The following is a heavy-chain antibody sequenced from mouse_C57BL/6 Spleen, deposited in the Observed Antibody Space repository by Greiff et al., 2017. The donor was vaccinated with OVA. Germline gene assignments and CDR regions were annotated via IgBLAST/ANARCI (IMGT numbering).Heavy chain of an antibody. J-gene: IGHJ2*01. CDR1: GFTFSSYA. CDR3: TRVGGYDYDGGFDY. CDR2: ISSGGDYI. D-gene: IGHD2-4*01. V-gene: IGHV5-9-1*02. Sequence: EVKLVESGEGLVKPGGSLKLSCAASGFTFSSYAMSWVRQTPEKRLEWVAYISSGGDYIYYADTVKGRFTISRDNARNTLYLQMRRLKSEDTEMYYCTRVGGYDYDGGFDYWGQGTTLTVSS.